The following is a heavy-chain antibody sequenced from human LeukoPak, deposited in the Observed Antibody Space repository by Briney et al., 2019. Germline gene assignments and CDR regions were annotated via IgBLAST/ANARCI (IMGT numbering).Heavy chain of an antibody. D-gene: IGHD3-3*01. Sequence: RASVKVSCKASGYTFTSYGISWVRQAPGQGLEWMGWISAYNGNTNYAQKLQGRVTMTTDTSTSTAYMELRSLRSDDTAVYYCARVMGFWSGYYKDYWGQGTLVTVSS. V-gene: IGHV1-18*01. CDR2: ISAYNGNT. CDR3: ARVMGFWSGYYKDY. CDR1: GYTFTSYG. J-gene: IGHJ4*02.